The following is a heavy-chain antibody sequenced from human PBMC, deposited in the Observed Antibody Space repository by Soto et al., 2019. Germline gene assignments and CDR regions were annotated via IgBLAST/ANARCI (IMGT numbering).Heavy chain of an antibody. V-gene: IGHV3-48*03. D-gene: IGHD2-2*01. J-gene: IGHJ4*02. CDR1: GFTFSSYE. CDR2: ISSSGTTI. CDR3: AVTRFDY. Sequence: AGGSLRLSCAASGFTFSSYEMNWVRQAPGKGLEWVSYISSSGTTIYYADSVKGRFTISRDDAKNSMYLQMNSLRAEDTAVYYCAVTRFDYWGQGTLVTVSS.